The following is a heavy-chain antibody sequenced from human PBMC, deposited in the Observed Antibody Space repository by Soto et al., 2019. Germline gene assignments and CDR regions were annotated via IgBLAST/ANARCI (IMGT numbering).Heavy chain of an antibody. CDR2: IIPIFGTA. Sequence: ASVKVSCKASGGTFSSYAISRVRQAPGQGLEWMGGIIPIFGTANYAQKFQGRVTITADESTSTAYMELSSLRSEDTAVYYCARVYDDFWSGYWSPQYYYYGMDVWGQGTTVTVSS. V-gene: IGHV1-69*13. CDR1: GGTFSSYA. CDR3: ARVYDDFWSGYWSPQYYYYGMDV. D-gene: IGHD3-3*01. J-gene: IGHJ6*02.